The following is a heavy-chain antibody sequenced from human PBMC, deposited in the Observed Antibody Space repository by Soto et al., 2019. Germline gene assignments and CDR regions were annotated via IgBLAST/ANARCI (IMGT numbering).Heavy chain of an antibody. D-gene: IGHD2-15*01. CDR1: GGTFSSYT. CDR3: ARDGYCSGCSCYSIDY. Sequence: QVQLVQSGAEVKKPGSSVKVSCKASGGTFSSYTISWVRQAPGHGLEWMGRIIPILGIANYAQKFQGRVTITADKPTSTAYMERSSLRYEDTAVYYCARDGYCSGCSCYSIDYWGQGTLVTVSS. V-gene: IGHV1-69*08. J-gene: IGHJ4*02. CDR2: IIPILGIA.